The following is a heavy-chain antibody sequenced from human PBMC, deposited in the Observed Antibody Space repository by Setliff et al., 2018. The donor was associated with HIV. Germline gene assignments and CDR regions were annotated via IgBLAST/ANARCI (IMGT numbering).Heavy chain of an antibody. CDR3: ARDLGSEQWLPDAFDI. CDR2: IRDTGSKK. V-gene: IGHV3-30*02. Sequence: GGSLRLSCAASGFTFSSYAMSWVRQAPGKGLEWVAFIRDTGSKKYYADSVKGRFTISRDNSKNTLYLQMNSLRAEDTALYYCARDLGSEQWLPDAFDIWGQGTMVTVSS. D-gene: IGHD6-19*01. J-gene: IGHJ3*02. CDR1: GFTFSSYA.